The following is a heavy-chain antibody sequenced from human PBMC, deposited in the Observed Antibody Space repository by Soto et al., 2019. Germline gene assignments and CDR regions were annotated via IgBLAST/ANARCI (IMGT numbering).Heavy chain of an antibody. J-gene: IGHJ5*02. Sequence: QVQLVQSGAEVKKPGSSVKVSCKASGGTFSSYDISWVRQATGQGLEWMGGIIPMFGTANYAQKFQGRVTITADESTSTAYMELSSLRSEDTAVYYCSRKGTPSRYCSSTSCYLGWFDPWGQGTLVTVSS. V-gene: IGHV1-69*01. CDR1: GGTFSSYD. CDR2: IIPMFGTA. CDR3: SRKGTPSRYCSSTSCYLGWFDP. D-gene: IGHD2-2*01.